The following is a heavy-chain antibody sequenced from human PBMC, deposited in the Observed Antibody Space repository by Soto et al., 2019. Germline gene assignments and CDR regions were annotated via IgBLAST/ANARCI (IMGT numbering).Heavy chain of an antibody. V-gene: IGHV3-30*18. CDR2: ISYDASNK. CDR3: AKGSSSVYCYYYGLDV. J-gene: IGHJ6*02. D-gene: IGHD6-6*01. Sequence: GRSLKLSCVASGFNFRSYDMHWVRQAPGKGLQWVAVISYDASNKYYADSVKGRFTISRDNSKNTLYLQMNALRPEDTAVYYCAKGSSSVYCYYYGLDVWGQGTTVTVSS. CDR1: GFNFRSYD.